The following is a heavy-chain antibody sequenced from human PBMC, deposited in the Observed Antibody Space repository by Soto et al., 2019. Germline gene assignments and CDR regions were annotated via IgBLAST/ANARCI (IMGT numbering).Heavy chain of an antibody. J-gene: IGHJ4*02. D-gene: IGHD1-26*01. CDR1: GFTFSSYS. Sequence: GGSLRLSCAASGFTFSSYSMNWVRQAPGKGLEWVSSISSSSSYIYYADSVKGRFTISRDNAKNSLYLQMNSLRAEDTAVYYCARDQRYRSGSYVSDYWGPRTLVTVSP. CDR2: ISSSSSYI. CDR3: ARDQRYRSGSYVSDY. V-gene: IGHV3-21*01.